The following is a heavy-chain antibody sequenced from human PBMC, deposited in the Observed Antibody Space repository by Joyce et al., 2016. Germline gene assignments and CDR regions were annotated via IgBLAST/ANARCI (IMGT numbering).Heavy chain of an antibody. CDR1: GFSFRNAW. Sequence: EVQLVESGGGLVKPGGSLRLSCAASGFSFRNAWVTWVPQAPGKGVAWVGRYKSKSRGGARDYGAPAKVRFTISREDSRGSAYLQMNSLTSEDTGVYFCVTGLCIGTACHWDDAFDVWGQGTMVTVSS. CDR3: VTGLCIGTACHWDDAFDV. CDR2: YKSKSRGGAR. D-gene: IGHD2-2*01. J-gene: IGHJ3*01. V-gene: IGHV3-15*01.